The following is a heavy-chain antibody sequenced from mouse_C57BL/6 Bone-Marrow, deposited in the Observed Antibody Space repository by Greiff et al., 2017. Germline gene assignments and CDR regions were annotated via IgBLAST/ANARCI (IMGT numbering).Heavy chain of an antibody. CDR2: IYMGNGYT. D-gene: IGHD2-4*01. Sequence: VQLRQSGAELVRPGSSVKMSCKTSGYTFTSYGINWVKQRPGQGLEWIGYIYMGNGYTEYNEKFKGKATLTSDTSSRTAYMQLSSLTSEDSAIYFCAYDYFWYFDVWGTGTTVTVSS. J-gene: IGHJ1*03. CDR3: AYDYFWYFDV. CDR1: GYTFTSYG. V-gene: IGHV1-58*01.